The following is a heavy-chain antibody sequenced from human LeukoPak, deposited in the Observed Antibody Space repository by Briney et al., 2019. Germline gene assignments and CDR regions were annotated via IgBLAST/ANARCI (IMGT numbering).Heavy chain of an antibody. D-gene: IGHD5-18*01. Sequence: SVKVSCKASGDTFSSYAISWVRQTPGQGLEWMGGIIPIFGTANYAQKFQGRVTITADESTSTAYMELSSLRSEDTAVYYCARVYSYGTFDYWGQGTLVTVSS. J-gene: IGHJ4*02. CDR1: GDTFSSYA. CDR2: IIPIFGTA. V-gene: IGHV1-69*13. CDR3: ARVYSYGTFDY.